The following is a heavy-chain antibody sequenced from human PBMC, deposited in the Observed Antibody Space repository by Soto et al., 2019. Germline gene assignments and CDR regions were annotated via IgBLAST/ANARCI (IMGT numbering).Heavy chain of an antibody. V-gene: IGHV3-74*03. CDR2: INSDGSVT. J-gene: IGHJ6*02. D-gene: IGHD5-18*01. CDR1: GFTFSSKW. CDR3: GGQILSYYYYYAVDA. Sequence: GGSLRLSCAASGFTFSSKWMHWVRQVPGKGLVWVARINSDGSVTTYADSVKGRFTISRDNAKNTLSLQMNSLRAEDTAVYYCGGQILSYYYYYAVDAWGQGTTVTVSS.